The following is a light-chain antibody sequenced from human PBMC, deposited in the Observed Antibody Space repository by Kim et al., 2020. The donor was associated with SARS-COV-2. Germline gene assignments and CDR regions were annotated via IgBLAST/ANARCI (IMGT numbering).Light chain of an antibody. CDR1: SSDVGGYNY. V-gene: IGLV2-8*01. CDR2: DVT. CDR3: TSYAGSSSLR. J-gene: IGLJ2*01. Sequence: QSALTQPPSASGSPGQSVTISCTGTSSDVGGYNYVSWYQHHPGKAPKLMIYDVTERPSGVPDRFSGSKSGNTASLTVSGLQAEDEADYYCTSYAGSSSLRFGGGTQLTVL.